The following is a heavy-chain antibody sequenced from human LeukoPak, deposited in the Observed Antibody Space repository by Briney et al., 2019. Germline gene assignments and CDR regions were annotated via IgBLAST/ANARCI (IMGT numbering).Heavy chain of an antibody. CDR1: GFTFSSYA. J-gene: IGHJ6*02. V-gene: IGHV3-30-3*01. CDR3: ASGYYYGSGDFYYGMDV. CDR2: ISYDGSNK. Sequence: GGSPRLSCAASGFTFSSYAMHWVRQAPGKGLEWVAVISYDGSNKYYADSVKGRFTISRDNSKNTLYLQMNSLRAEDTAVYYCASGYYYGSGDFYYGMDVWGQGTTVTVSS. D-gene: IGHD3-10*01.